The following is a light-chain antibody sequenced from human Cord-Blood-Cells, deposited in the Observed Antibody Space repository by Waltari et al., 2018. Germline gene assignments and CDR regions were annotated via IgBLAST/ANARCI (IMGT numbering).Light chain of an antibody. J-gene: IGKJ5*01. V-gene: IGKV3-20*01. CDR1: QSVSSSY. Sequence: EIVLTPSPGTLSLSPGERATLSCRASQSVSSSYLAWYQQKPGQAPRLLIYGASSTATGIPDRFSGSGSGTDFTLTISRLEPEDFAVYYCQQYGSSLITFGQGTRLEIK. CDR2: GAS. CDR3: QQYGSSLIT.